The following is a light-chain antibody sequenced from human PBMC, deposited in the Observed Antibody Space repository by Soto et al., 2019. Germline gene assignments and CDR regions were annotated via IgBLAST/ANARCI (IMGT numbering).Light chain of an antibody. CDR3: SSFRSSSTSYV. V-gene: IGLV2-14*03. J-gene: IGLJ1*01. Sequence: QSVLTQPASVSGSPGQSITISWTGTSSDIGDSNYVSWYQQHPGKAPKLVIYDVSNRPSGVSNRFSGSKSANTASLTISGLQAEDEADYYCSSFRSSSTSYVFGTGTKLTVL. CDR2: DVS. CDR1: SSDIGDSNY.